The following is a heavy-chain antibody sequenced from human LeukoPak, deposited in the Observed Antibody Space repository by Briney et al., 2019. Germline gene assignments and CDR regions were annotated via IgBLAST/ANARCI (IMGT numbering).Heavy chain of an antibody. CDR1: GGTFSSYA. Sequence: SVEVSCKASGGTFSSYAISWVRQAPGQGLEWMGGIIPIFGTANYAQKFQGRVTITADESTSTAYMELSSLRSEDTAVYYCARGDYYGSGSYPPPYWGQGTLVTVSS. J-gene: IGHJ4*02. V-gene: IGHV1-69*13. CDR3: ARGDYYGSGSYPPPY. CDR2: IIPIFGTA. D-gene: IGHD3-10*01.